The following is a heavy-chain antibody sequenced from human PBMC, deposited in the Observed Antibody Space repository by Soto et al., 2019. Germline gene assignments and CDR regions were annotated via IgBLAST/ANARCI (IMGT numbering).Heavy chain of an antibody. D-gene: IGHD6-13*01. CDR3: ARQPRFSTIWYPLNN. J-gene: IGHJ4*02. Sequence: SETLSLTCTVSGGAISTSSYYWGWIRQPPGKGLEWIGTIAYSGGTYYNPSLKSRVTISVDTSKNQLSLNLSSVTAADTAVYYCARQPRFSTIWYPLNNWGQGTLVTVSS. CDR2: IAYSGGT. CDR1: GGAISTSSYY. V-gene: IGHV4-39*01.